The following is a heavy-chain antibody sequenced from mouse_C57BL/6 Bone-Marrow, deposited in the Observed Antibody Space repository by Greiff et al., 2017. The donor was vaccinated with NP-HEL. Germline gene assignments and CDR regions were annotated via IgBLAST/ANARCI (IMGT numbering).Heavy chain of an antibody. J-gene: IGHJ4*01. D-gene: IGHD2-1*01. CDR3: TVYGNYPYYYAMDY. CDR1: GFNIKDDY. Sequence: EVKLQESGAELVRPGASVKLSCTASGFNIKDDYMHWVKQRPEQGLEWIGWIDPENGDTEYASKFQGKATITADTSSNTAYLQLSSLTSEDTAVYYCTVYGNYPYYYAMDYWGQGTSGTVSS. V-gene: IGHV14-4*01. CDR2: IDPENGDT.